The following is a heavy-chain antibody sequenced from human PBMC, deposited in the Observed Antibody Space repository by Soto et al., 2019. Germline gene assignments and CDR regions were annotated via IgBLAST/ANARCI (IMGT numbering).Heavy chain of an antibody. V-gene: IGHV2-5*02. CDR1: GFSLTTSGVG. J-gene: IGHJ4*02. D-gene: IGHD3-3*01. CDR2: IYWDDDK. Sequence: QITLNESGPTVVRPTETLTLTCSFSGFSLTTSGVGVGWIRQSPGKAPEWLALIYWDDDKRYSASLRSRLTITTGTSKNQVVLTVSDLDPTDTATYYCAHRVLRTVFGLVTTTAIYFDFWGQGTPVAVSS. CDR3: AHRVLRTVFGLVTTTAIYFDF.